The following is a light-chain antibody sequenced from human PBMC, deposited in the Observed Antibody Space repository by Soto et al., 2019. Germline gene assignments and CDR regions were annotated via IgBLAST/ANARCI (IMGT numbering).Light chain of an antibody. CDR1: QSVSSSY. V-gene: IGKV3-20*01. CDR2: GAS. CDR3: QQYGSSPLT. J-gene: IGKJ4*01. Sequence: DIVLTQSPGTRSLSPGERATLSCRASQSVSSSYLAWYQQKPGQAPRLLIYGASSRATGIPDRFSGSGSGTDFTLTISRLEPEDFAVYYCQQYGSSPLTFGGGTKVDTK.